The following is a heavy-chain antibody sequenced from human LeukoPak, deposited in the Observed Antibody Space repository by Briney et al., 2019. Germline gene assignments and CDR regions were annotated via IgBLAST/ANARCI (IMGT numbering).Heavy chain of an antibody. D-gene: IGHD5-24*01. V-gene: IGHV3-30-3*02. CDR2: ISYDGSNK. J-gene: IGHJ3*01. CDR3: AKDIQLST. CDR1: GFTFSSYA. Sequence: PGGSLRLSCAASGFTFSSYAMHWVRQAPGKGLEWVAVISYDGSNKYYADSVKGRFTISRDNSKNTLSLQMNSLRVEDTAIYYCAKDIQLSTWGLGTMVTVSS.